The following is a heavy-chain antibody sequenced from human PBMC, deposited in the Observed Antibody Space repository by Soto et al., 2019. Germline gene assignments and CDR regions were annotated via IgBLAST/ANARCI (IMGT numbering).Heavy chain of an antibody. Sequence: ASVKVSCKASGYTFTSYAMHWVRQAPGQRLEWMGWINAGNGNTKYSQKFQGRVTITRDTSASTAYMELSSLRSEDTAGYYWETVISFYTCFAPWAQGPLVTVSS. CDR3: ETVISFYTCFAP. CDR2: INAGNGNT. V-gene: IGHV1-3*01. D-gene: IGHD3-22*01. J-gene: IGHJ5*02. CDR1: GYTFTSYA.